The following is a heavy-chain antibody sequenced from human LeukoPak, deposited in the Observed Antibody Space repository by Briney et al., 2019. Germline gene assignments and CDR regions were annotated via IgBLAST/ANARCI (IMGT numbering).Heavy chain of an antibody. CDR3: ARDQGSGSYYIPDAFDI. V-gene: IGHV1-69*05. CDR2: IIPIFGTA. CDR1: GGTFSSYA. Sequence: SVKVSCKASGGTFSSYAISWVRQAPGQGLEWMGGIIPIFGTANYAQKFQGGVTITTDESTSTAYMELSSLRSEDTAVYYCARDQGSGSYYIPDAFDIWGQGTMVTVSS. J-gene: IGHJ3*02. D-gene: IGHD3-10*01.